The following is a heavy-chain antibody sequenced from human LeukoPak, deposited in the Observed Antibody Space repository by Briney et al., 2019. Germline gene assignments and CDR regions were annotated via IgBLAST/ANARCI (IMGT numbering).Heavy chain of an antibody. D-gene: IGHD3-10*01. V-gene: IGHV3-74*01. CDR1: GFTFSSYW. CDR2: INSDGSST. Sequence: GSLTLSSAASGFTFSSYWMHWVRQAPGKGLVWVSRINSDGSSTSYADSVKGRFTISRDNAKNTLYLQMNSLRAEDTAVYYCARTEERVTTLLVDYWGQKTVLRVFS. CDR3: ARTEERVTTLLVDY. J-gene: IGHJ4*02.